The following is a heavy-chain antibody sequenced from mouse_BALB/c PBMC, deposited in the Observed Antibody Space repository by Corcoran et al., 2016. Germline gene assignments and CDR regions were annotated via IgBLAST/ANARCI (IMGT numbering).Heavy chain of an antibody. CDR1: GFSLSTSDMG. D-gene: IGHD2-4*01. V-gene: IGHV8-12*01. Sequence: QVTLKESGPGILQPSQTLSLTCSFSGFSLSTSDMGVSWIRQPSGKGLEWLAHIYWDDDKRYNPYLKSRLTISKDTSSNQVFLKITSVDTADTATYYCARRVITSYYYAMDYWGQGTSVTVSS. CDR3: ARRVITSYYYAMDY. J-gene: IGHJ4*01. CDR2: IYWDDDK.